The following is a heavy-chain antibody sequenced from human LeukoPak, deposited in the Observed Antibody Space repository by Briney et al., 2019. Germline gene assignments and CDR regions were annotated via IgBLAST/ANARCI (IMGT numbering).Heavy chain of an antibody. CDR3: ARGRVLDY. Sequence: SETLSLTCAVYGGSFSGYYWSWIRQPPGKGLEWIGEINHSGSTNYNPSLKSRVTISVDTSKNQFSLKLSSVTAADTAVYYCARGRVLDYWGQGTLVTVPS. D-gene: IGHD1-1*01. V-gene: IGHV4-34*01. CDR1: GGSFSGYY. J-gene: IGHJ4*02. CDR2: INHSGST.